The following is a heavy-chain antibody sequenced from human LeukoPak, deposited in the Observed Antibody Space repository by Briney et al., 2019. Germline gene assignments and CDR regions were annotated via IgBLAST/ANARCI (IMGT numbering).Heavy chain of an antibody. V-gene: IGHV3-23*01. J-gene: IGHJ4*02. CDR2: ISGSGGST. D-gene: IGHD6-19*01. CDR3: AKQEEQWLVRGAFDY. Sequence: GGSLRLSCAASGFTFSSYAMSWVRQAPGKGLEWVSAISGSGGSTYYADSVKGRFTISRDNSKNTLYLQMNSLRAEGTAVYYCAKQEEQWLVRGAFDYWGQGTLVTVSS. CDR1: GFTFSSYA.